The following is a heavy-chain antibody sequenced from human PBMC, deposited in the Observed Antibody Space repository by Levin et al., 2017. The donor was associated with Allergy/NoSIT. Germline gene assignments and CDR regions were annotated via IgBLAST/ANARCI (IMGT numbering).Heavy chain of an antibody. CDR2: IYPGESET. CDR1: GYSFSIYW. J-gene: IGHJ3*02. D-gene: IGHD6-19*01. Sequence: RGESLKISCKGSGYSFSIYWIAWVRQMPGKGLEWMGIIYPGESETRYSPSFEGQVTMSVDKSISTAYLQWGSLKASDTAMYYCARPGYTSPFTAFDIWGQGTMVTVSS. V-gene: IGHV5-51*01. CDR3: ARPGYTSPFTAFDI.